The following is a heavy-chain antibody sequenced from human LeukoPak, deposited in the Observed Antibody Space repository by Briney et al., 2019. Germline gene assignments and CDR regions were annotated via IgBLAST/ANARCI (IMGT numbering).Heavy chain of an antibody. D-gene: IGHD4-23*01. J-gene: IGHJ3*02. CDR2: IYPGDSDT. CDR3: ARRRDDYGGMDAFDI. V-gene: IGHV5-51*01. CDR1: GYSFTSYW. Sequence: GESLKISCKGSGYSFTSYWIGWVRQMPGKGLEGMGIIYPGDSDTRYSPSFQGQVTISADKSISTAYLQWSSLKASDTAMYYCARRRDDYGGMDAFDIWGQGTMVTVSS.